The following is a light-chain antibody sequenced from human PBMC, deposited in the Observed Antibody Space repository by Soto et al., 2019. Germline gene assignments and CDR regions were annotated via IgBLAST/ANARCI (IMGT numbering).Light chain of an antibody. CDR2: GAS. J-gene: IGKJ2*01. CDR3: QQYNNWPYT. V-gene: IGKV3-15*01. CDR1: QSISNN. Sequence: EIVMTQSPDTLSVSPRESATLSCRARQSISNNLAWYQQKPGQAPRLLIHGASTRTTGIPARFSGSGSGTEFTLTISSLQSEDFAVYYCQQYNNWPYTFAQGTKLEI.